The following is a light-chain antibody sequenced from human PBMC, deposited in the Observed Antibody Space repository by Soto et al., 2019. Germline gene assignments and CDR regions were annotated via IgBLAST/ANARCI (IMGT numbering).Light chain of an antibody. V-gene: IGKV3-15*01. CDR1: QSVSSN. CDR3: QQSGNWPRT. J-gene: IGKJ1*01. Sequence: EIVMTQSPATLSVSPGERATLSCRASQSVSSNVAWYQQKLGQAPRLLMYGVSTRATGVPARFSGSGSGTEFPLTISSLQSEDFAVYVCQQSGNWPRTFGQGTKVEIK. CDR2: GVS.